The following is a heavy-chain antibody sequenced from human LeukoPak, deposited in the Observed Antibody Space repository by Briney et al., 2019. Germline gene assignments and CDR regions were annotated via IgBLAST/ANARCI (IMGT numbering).Heavy chain of an antibody. CDR3: AVFGTARMTSDYYFDF. J-gene: IGHJ4*02. D-gene: IGHD3-3*01. Sequence: ASVKVSCKASRYTFTAYYMHWVRQAPGQGLEWMGRLNPNSGGTNCARKFQGRVTMTRDTSISTAYMELSRLIFDDTAVYYCAVFGTARMTSDYYFDFWGQGTLVTVSS. V-gene: IGHV1-2*06. CDR1: RYTFTAYY. CDR2: LNPNSGGT.